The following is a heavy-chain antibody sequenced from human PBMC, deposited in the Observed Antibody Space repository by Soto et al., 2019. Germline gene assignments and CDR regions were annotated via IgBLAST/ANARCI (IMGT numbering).Heavy chain of an antibody. V-gene: IGHV3-74*01. Sequence: GVSLRLSCAASGLTFSGYWMHWVRQVPGKGLVWVSRINSDGSSRSYADSVKGRFTISRDNAKNTLHLQMNSLRAEDTAVYYCARVGLGAFDAFDVWGQGTLVTVSS. CDR2: INSDGSSR. J-gene: IGHJ3*01. D-gene: IGHD1-26*01. CDR3: ARVGLGAFDAFDV. CDR1: GLTFSGYW.